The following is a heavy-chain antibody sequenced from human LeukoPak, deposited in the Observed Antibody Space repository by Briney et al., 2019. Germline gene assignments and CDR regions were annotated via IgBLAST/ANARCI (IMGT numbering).Heavy chain of an antibody. CDR2: FDPEDGET. CDR1: GYTLTELS. CDR3: ATFHTSKDYFDY. V-gene: IGHV1-24*01. Sequence: GASVKVSCKVSGYTLTELSMHWVRQAPGKGLEWMGGFDPEDGETIYAQKFQGRVTVTEDTSTDTAYMELSSLRSEDTAVYYCATFHTSKDYFDYWGQGTLVTVSS. J-gene: IGHJ4*02. D-gene: IGHD2-2*01.